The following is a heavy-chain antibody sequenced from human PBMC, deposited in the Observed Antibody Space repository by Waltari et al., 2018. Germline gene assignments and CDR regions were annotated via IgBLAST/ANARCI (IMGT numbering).Heavy chain of an antibody. CDR1: GFTFSSYA. CDR3: AKIYDSSGYMPYFDY. Sequence: EVQLLESGGGLVQPGGSLRLSCAASGFTFSSYAMSWVPQAPGKGLEWVSAIGGSGGSTYYADSVKGRFTISRDNSKNTLYLQMNSLRAEDTAVYYCAKIYDSSGYMPYFDYWGQGTLVTVSS. J-gene: IGHJ4*02. CDR2: IGGSGGST. V-gene: IGHV3-23*01. D-gene: IGHD3-22*01.